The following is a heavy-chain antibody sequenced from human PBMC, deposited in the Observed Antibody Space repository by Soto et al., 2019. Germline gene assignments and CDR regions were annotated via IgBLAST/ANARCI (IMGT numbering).Heavy chain of an antibody. V-gene: IGHV3-23*01. D-gene: IGHD2-21*02. CDR1: GCTFSSYA. J-gene: IGHJ4*02. CDR2: ISGSGGST. CDR3: AKSVTVVTPMGIFDY. Sequence: GGSRRLSCAASGCTFSSYAMSWVRQAPGKGLEWVSAISGSGGSTYYADSVKGRFTISRDNSKNTLYLQMNSLRAEDTAVYYCAKSVTVVTPMGIFDYWGQGTLVTVSS.